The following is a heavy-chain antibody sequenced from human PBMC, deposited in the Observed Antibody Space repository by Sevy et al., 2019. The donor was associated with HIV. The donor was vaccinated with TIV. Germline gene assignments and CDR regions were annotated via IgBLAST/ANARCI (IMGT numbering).Heavy chain of an antibody. CDR2: IRSKAYGGTT. J-gene: IGHJ4*02. CDR3: TRVKIAAPGGY. CDR1: VFTFGDYA. D-gene: IGHD6-13*01. Sequence: GGSLRLSCTASVFTFGDYAMSWFRQAPGKGLEWVGFIRSKAYGGTTEYAASVKGRFTISRDDSKSIAYLQMNSLKTEDTAVYYCTRVKIAAPGGYWGQGTLVTVSS. V-gene: IGHV3-49*03.